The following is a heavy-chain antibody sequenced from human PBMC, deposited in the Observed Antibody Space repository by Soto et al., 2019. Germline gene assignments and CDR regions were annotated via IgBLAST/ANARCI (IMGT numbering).Heavy chain of an antibody. CDR2: ISSSSSTI. V-gene: IGHV3-48*01. CDR1: GFTFSSYS. J-gene: IGHJ3*02. Sequence: GSLRLSCAASGFTFSSYSMNWVRQAPGKGLEWVSYISSSSSTIYYADSVKGRFTISRDNAKNSLYLQMNSLRAEDTAVYYCARNLPPYCSGGSCYSDVVAFDIWGQGTMVTVSS. CDR3: ARNLPPYCSGGSCYSDVVAFDI. D-gene: IGHD2-15*01.